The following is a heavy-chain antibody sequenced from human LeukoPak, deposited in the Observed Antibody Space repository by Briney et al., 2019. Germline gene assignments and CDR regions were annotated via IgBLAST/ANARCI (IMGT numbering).Heavy chain of an antibody. CDR3: AIPIEGTWYEFDY. J-gene: IGHJ4*02. D-gene: IGHD6-13*01. CDR1: GFTFSSYA. Sequence: GGSLRLSCAASGFTFSSYAMSWVRQAPGKGLEWVSAISGSGGTTYYADSVKGRFTISRDNSKNTLYLQMNSLRAEDTAVFYCAIPIEGTWYEFDYWGRGTLVTVSS. CDR2: ISGSGGTT. V-gene: IGHV3-23*01.